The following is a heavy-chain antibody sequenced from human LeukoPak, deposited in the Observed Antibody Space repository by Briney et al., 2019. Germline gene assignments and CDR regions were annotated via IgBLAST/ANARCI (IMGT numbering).Heavy chain of an antibody. V-gene: IGHV3-21*01. CDR1: GFTFSSYS. D-gene: IGHD1-26*01. CDR3: ARGSGPGIVGATTSSY. J-gene: IGHJ4*02. CDR2: ISSSSSYI. Sequence: GVSLRLSCAASGFTFSSYSTNWVRQAPGKGLEWVSSISSSSSYIYYADSVKGRFTISRDNAKNSLYLQMNSLRAEDTAVYYCARGSGPGIVGATTSSYWGQGTLVTVSS.